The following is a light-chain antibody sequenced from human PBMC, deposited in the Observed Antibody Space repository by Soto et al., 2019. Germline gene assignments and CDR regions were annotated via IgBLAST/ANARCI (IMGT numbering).Light chain of an antibody. CDR3: QQYNNWPPQIT. J-gene: IGKJ5*01. V-gene: IGKV3-15*01. CDR2: GAS. Sequence: EILVMQSPATLCGSPWGRATHSCRSSQSVSSNLAWYQQKPGQAPRLLIYGASTTATGIPARFSGSGSGTEFTLTISSLQSEDFAVYYCQQYNNWPPQITFGQGTRLDTK. CDR1: QSVSSN.